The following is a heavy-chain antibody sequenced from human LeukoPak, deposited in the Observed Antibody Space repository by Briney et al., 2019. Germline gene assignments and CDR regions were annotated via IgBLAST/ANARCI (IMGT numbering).Heavy chain of an antibody. V-gene: IGHV1-24*01. CDR3: ATGSVPAASPDYYYGMDV. CDR2: FDPEGGET. Sequence: PLASVKVSCKVSGYTLTELSMHWVRQAPGKGLEWMGGFDPEGGETIYAQKFQGRVTMTEDTSTDTAYMGLSSLRSEDTAVYYCATGSVPAASPDYYYGMDVWGQGTTVTVSS. CDR1: GYTLTELS. D-gene: IGHD2-2*01. J-gene: IGHJ6*02.